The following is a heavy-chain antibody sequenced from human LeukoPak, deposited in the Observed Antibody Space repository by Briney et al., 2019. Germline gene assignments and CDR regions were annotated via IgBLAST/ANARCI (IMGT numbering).Heavy chain of an antibody. CDR2: IYYSEST. Sequence: PSETLSLTCTVSGVSISSSSYYWAWVRQPPGQGLEWIGSIYYSESTYYNPSLESRVSISIDTSKNQFSLRLTSVTAADTAVYYCTAYNRPQRTMTPLDDYWGQGTLVTVSS. J-gene: IGHJ4*02. CDR3: TAYNRPQRTMTPLDDY. V-gene: IGHV4-39*07. CDR1: GVSISSSSYY. D-gene: IGHD1-1*01.